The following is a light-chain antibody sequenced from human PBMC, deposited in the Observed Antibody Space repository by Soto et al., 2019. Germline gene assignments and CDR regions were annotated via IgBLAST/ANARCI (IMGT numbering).Light chain of an antibody. CDR2: TVS. V-gene: IGKV1-9*01. J-gene: IGKJ1*01. Sequence: DIQLTQSPSFLSASVGDRVTITCRASQDISSFLAWYQQKPGKAPNPLIFTVSTLQSGVPSRFSGSGSGTEFTLTISSLQPEDFATYYCQQLKTYPRTFGQGTKVEIK. CDR3: QQLKTYPRT. CDR1: QDISSF.